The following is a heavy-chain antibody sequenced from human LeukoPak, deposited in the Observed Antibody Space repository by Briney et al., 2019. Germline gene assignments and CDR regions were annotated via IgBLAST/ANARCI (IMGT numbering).Heavy chain of an antibody. V-gene: IGHV1-24*01. CDR2: FDPEDGET. CDR3: ARGMGRYCSSTSCSSPYNWFDP. D-gene: IGHD2-2*01. CDR1: GYTLTELS. J-gene: IGHJ5*02. Sequence: ASVKVSCKVSGYTLTELSMHWVRQAPGKGLEWMGGFDPEDGETIYAQKFQGRVTMTRNTSISTAYMELSSLRSEDTAVYYCARGMGRYCSSTSCSSPYNWFDPWGQGTLVTVSS.